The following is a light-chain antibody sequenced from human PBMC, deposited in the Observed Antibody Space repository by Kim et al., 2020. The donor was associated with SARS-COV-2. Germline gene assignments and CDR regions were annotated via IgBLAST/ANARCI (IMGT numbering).Light chain of an antibody. CDR3: QVWDSSSNHWV. CDR2: YDS. Sequence: SYELTQPPSVSVTPGKTARITCGGSNIGTKSVQWYQQKPGQAPVLGIYYDSDRPSGIPERFSGSNSGDTATLTISRVEGGDEAVYFCQVWDSSSNHWVLGGGTQLTVL. J-gene: IGLJ3*02. CDR1: NIGTKS. V-gene: IGLV3-21*04.